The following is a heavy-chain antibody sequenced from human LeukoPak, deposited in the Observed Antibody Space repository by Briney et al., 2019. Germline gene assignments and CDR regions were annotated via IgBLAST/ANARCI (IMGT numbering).Heavy chain of an antibody. CDR2: MRRGSVYK. D-gene: IGHD3-16*02. Sequence: PGGSLRLSCVGSGFNLNDYYMAWISQTPGKGLQRVSYMRRGSVYKVYADSVRGRFTISRDNGKNSLFLQMNSVTAEDTAIYYCARELGVSRAFDIWGQGTMVTVSS. J-gene: IGHJ3*02. CDR3: ARELGVSRAFDI. CDR1: GFNLNDYY. V-gene: IGHV3-11*05.